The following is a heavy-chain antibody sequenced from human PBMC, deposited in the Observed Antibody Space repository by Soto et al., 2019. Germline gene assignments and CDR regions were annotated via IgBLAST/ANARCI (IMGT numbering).Heavy chain of an antibody. CDR3: AKGVAVAGTVGRYYYYGMDV. CDR2: ISGSGGST. Sequence: GGSLRLSCAASGFTFSSYAMSWVRQAPGKGLEWVSAISGSGGSTYYADSVKGRFTISRDNSKNTLYLQMSSLRAEDTAVYYCAKGVAVAGTVGRYYYYGMDVWGQGTTVTVSS. V-gene: IGHV3-23*01. CDR1: GFTFSSYA. J-gene: IGHJ6*02. D-gene: IGHD6-19*01.